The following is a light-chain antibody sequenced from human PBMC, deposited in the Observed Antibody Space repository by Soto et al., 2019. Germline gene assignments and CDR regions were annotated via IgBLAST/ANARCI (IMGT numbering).Light chain of an antibody. V-gene: IGKV3-20*01. CDR3: QQYGRSPYT. CDR2: GAS. J-gene: IGKJ2*01. CDR1: QSGSSSY. Sequence: EIVLTQSPGTLYLSPGERATLSCRASQSGSSSYLAWYQHKPGQAPRIFIYGASSRTTGIPDRFSGSGSGTDFTLTISRLEPEECAVYYFQQYGRSPYTFGPGNKREI.